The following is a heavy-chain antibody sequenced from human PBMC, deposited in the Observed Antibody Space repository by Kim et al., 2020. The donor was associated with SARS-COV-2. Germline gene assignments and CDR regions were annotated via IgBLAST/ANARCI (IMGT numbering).Heavy chain of an antibody. CDR3: ARLGYCSGGSCYSGTDY. V-gene: IGHV4-39*01. CDR1: GGSISSSSYY. J-gene: IGHJ4*02. D-gene: IGHD2-15*01. CDR2: IYYSGST. Sequence: SETLSLTCTVSGGSISSSSYYWGWIRQPPGKGLEWIGSIYYSGSTYYNPSLKSRVTISVDTSKNQFSLKLSSVTAADTAVYYCARLGYCSGGSCYSGTDYWGQGTLVTVSS.